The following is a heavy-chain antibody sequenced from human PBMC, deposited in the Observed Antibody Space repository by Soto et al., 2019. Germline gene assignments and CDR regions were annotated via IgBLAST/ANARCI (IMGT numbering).Heavy chain of an antibody. CDR3: APYQVGGAGRGR. CDR1: GASISHTH. Sequence: QVHLQESGPRLVKPSETLSLTCTVSGASISHTHWAWIRQAPGKGLEWIGCMYDSVTTRHDSLFKGRATISIDTFNNQFSLRLNSVTAADTAVYYCAPYQVGGAGRGRWSQGTLVTVSS. V-gene: IGHV4-59*01. D-gene: IGHD1-26*01. CDR2: MYDSVTT. J-gene: IGHJ4*02.